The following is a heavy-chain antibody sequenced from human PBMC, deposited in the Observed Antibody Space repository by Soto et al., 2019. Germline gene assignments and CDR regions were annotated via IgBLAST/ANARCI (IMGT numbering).Heavy chain of an antibody. Sequence: PGWSLRLSCASSVFTFIRAWMSWVRQASGKGLEWVGRIKSKNDGGTIDYAAPVKGRFAISRDDSKDTLFLQMNSLKTEDTAVYYCTTSRRNSYGMDVWGQGTTVTVSS. V-gene: IGHV3-15*01. CDR1: VFTFIRAW. CDR3: TTSRRNSYGMDV. CDR2: IKSKNDGGTI. J-gene: IGHJ6*02.